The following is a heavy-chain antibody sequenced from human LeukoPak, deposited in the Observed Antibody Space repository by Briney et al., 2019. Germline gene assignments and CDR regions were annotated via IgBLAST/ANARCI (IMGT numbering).Heavy chain of an antibody. CDR2: INPNSGGT. J-gene: IGHJ1*01. D-gene: IGHD6-6*01. Sequence: ASVKVSCKASGYTFTGYYMHWVRQAPGQGLEWMGWINPNSGGTNYAQKFQGRVTMTRDTSISTAYMELSRLRSDDTAVYYCARAAYSSSSPVQLWGQGTLVTVSS. CDR3: ARAAYSSSSPVQL. CDR1: GYTFTGYY. V-gene: IGHV1-2*02.